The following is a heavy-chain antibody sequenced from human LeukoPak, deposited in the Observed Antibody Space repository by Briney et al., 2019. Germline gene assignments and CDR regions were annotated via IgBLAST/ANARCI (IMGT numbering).Heavy chain of an antibody. CDR2: IKQDGSEK. Sequence: GGFLTLSCAASEFTFSSYWMRWVRQAPGKGLEWVANIKQDGSEKNYVDSVKGRFTISRDNAKNSMYLQMNRLRAEDTAVYYCARESGITMLRGAHTPWGQEILVTVSS. CDR1: EFTFSSYW. V-gene: IGHV3-7*01. J-gene: IGHJ5*02. D-gene: IGHD3-10*01. CDR3: ARESGITMLRGAHTP.